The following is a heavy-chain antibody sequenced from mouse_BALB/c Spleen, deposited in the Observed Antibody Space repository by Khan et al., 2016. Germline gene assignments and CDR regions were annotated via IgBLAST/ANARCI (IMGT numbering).Heavy chain of an antibody. CDR1: GFSLTSYG. CDR2: IWSGGST. Sequence: QVQLKQSGPGLVQPSQSLSITCTVSGFSLTSYGVHWVRQSPGKGLEWLGVIWSGGSTDYNAAFISRLSISKDNSKSQVVFKMNRLQANDTAIYYCARKRNYNAMNYWARGTSVTVSS. CDR3: ARKRNYNAMNY. V-gene: IGHV2-2*02. D-gene: IGHD2-1*01. J-gene: IGHJ4*01.